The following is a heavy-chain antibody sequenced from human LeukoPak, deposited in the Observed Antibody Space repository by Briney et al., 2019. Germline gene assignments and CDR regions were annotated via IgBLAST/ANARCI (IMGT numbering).Heavy chain of an antibody. CDR1: EDSLSTYA. D-gene: IGHD5-24*01. V-gene: IGHV3-23*01. CDR2: ISRSGANT. J-gene: IGHJ4*02. CDR3: ATEREKSLEY. Sequence: GGSLRLSCAASEDSLSTYAICWGCHPQGQGLEWVSAISRSGANTYYADSVKGRLTISRDNSMTTLFLQMNDLRAEDTAVYYCATEREKSLEYWGQGTLVTVSS.